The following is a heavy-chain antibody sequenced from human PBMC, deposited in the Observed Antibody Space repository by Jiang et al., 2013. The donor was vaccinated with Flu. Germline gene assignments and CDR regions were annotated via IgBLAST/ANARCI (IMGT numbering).Heavy chain of an antibody. Sequence: AEVKKPGASVKVSCKASGYTFSGSYIHWVRQAPGQGLEWMGWIDVGSGGTKYAQKFQGRVTMTRDTSIGTAYLELSGLTPDDAAVYYCVRIIMTTSGLDPWGQGTLVTVSA. CDR3: VRIIMTTSGLDP. CDR2: IDVGSGGT. J-gene: IGHJ5*02. D-gene: IGHD3-10*01. V-gene: IGHV1-2*02. CDR1: GYTFSGSY.